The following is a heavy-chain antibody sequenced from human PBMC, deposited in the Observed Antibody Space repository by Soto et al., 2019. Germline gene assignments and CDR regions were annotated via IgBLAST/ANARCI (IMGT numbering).Heavy chain of an antibody. D-gene: IGHD3-9*01. CDR1: GGSISSGDYY. CDR3: ARGLNYDILTGYPYYGMDV. V-gene: IGHV4-30-4*01. J-gene: IGHJ6*02. Sequence: PSETLSLTCTVSGGSISSGDYYWSWIRQPPGKGLEWIGYIYYSGSTYYNPSLKSRVTISVDTSKNQFSLKLSSVTAADTAVYYCARGLNYDILTGYPYYGMDVWGQGTTVTVSS. CDR2: IYYSGST.